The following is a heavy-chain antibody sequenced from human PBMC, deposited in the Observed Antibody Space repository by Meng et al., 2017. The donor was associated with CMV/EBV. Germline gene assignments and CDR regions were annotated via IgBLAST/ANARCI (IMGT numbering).Heavy chain of an antibody. J-gene: IGHJ5*02. D-gene: IGHD2-21*01. CDR3: ARVWRGRWFAP. Sequence: AAYGFSFTDHYMDWVRLAPGKGLEWVGRIRNKANSYTTEYAASVKGRFTILRDDSKNSVYLQMNSLKTEDTAVYYCARVWRGRWFAPWGQGTLVTVSS. V-gene: IGHV3-72*01. CDR1: GFSFTDHY. CDR2: IRNKANSYTT.